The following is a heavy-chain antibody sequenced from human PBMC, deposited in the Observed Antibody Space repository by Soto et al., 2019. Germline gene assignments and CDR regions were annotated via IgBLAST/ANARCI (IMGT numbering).Heavy chain of an antibody. CDR3: ARGHKLADP. D-gene: IGHD1-1*01. CDR1: GGSFSTYY. V-gene: IGHV4-59*06. J-gene: IGHJ5*02. Sequence: QVQLQQWGAGLLKPSETLSLTCAVNGGSFSTYYWSWIRQHPGKGLEWIGYIYYSGSTYYNPSLKSRVTISVDTSKNQFSLKLSSVTAADTAVYYCARGHKLADPWGQGTLVTVSS. CDR2: IYYSGST.